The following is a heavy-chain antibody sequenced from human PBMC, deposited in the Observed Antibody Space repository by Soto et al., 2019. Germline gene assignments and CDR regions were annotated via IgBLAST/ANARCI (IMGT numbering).Heavy chain of an antibody. CDR1: GYSFTSYW. CDR3: GSLHDTICGVVTPQVDYYYGMDV. D-gene: IGHD3-3*01. J-gene: IGHJ6*02. V-gene: IGHV5-10-1*01. Sequence: GESLKISCKGSGYSFTSYWLSWVRQMPGKGLEWMGRIDPSDSYTNYSPSFQGHVTISADKSISTAYLQWSSLKASDTAMYYCGSLHDTICGVVTPQVDYYYGMDVWGQGTTVTVSS. CDR2: IDPSDSYT.